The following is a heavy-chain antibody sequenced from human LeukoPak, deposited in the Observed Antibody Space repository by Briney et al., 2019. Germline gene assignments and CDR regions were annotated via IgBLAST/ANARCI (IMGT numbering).Heavy chain of an antibody. V-gene: IGHV1-18*01. CDR1: GYTFTSYG. D-gene: IGHD3-3*01. Sequence: GASVTVSCKASGYTFTSYGISWVRQAPGQGLEWMGWISAYNGNTNYAQKLQGRVTITTDTSTSTAYMELRSLRSDDTAVYYCARDHRITIFGGSPYYMDVWGKGTTVTVSS. CDR3: ARDHRITIFGGSPYYMDV. CDR2: ISAYNGNT. J-gene: IGHJ6*03.